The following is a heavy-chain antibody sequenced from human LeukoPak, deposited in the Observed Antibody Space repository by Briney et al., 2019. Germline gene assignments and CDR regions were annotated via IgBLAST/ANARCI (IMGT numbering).Heavy chain of an antibody. CDR1: GFDFSSYA. J-gene: IGHJ4*02. D-gene: IGHD1-14*01. V-gene: IGHV3-23*01. CDR3: GKDEQGFGMQTPH. CDR2: ITGSGGST. Sequence: GGSLRLSCAASGFDFSSYAVSWVRQAPGKGLEWVSAITGSGGSTYYADSVKGRFTVSRDNPRNTLYLQMNSLRAEDTAVYYCGKDEQGFGMQTPHWGQGTLVTVSS.